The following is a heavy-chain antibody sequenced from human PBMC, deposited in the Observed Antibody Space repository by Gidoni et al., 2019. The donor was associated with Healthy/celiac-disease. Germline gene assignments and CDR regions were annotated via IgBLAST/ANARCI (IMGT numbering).Heavy chain of an antibody. CDR3: AREKSSVDEGWFDP. D-gene: IGHD6-19*01. CDR1: GGSFSGYY. J-gene: IGHJ5*02. Sequence: QVQLQQWGAGLLKPSETLSLTCAVYGGSFSGYYWSWIRQPPGKVLEWIGEINHSGSTNYNPSLKSRVNISVETSKNQFSLKLSSVTAADTAVYYCAREKSSVDEGWFDPWGQGTLVTVSS. V-gene: IGHV4-34*01. CDR2: INHSGST.